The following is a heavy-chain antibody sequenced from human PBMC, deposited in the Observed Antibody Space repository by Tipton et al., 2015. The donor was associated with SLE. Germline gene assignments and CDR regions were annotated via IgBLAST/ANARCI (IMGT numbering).Heavy chain of an antibody. CDR1: GGSMSSYY. V-gene: IGHV4-59*12. CDR3: ARGTHFYGFFDS. D-gene: IGHD3-3*02. CDR2: IYYSGST. Sequence: LRLSCSVSGGSMSSYYWSWIRQPPSKGLEWIGYIYYSGSTNYGSSFKSRVTMSLDMSRNQFSLKLNSMTAADTAVYFCARGTHFYGFFDSWGQGTLVTVSP. J-gene: IGHJ4*02.